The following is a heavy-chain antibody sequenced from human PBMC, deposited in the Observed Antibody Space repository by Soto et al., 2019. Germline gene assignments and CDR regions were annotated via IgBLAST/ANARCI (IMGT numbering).Heavy chain of an antibody. CDR2: MNPYTGNT. CDR3: VRDSVSANTDWTLRFEY. D-gene: IGHD6-19*01. V-gene: IGHV1-8*01. Sequence: GASVKVSCKASGYTFTTCDIHWVRQATGQGLEWMGWMNPYTGNTGYAQKFQGRVTMTRNTSISTAYMEVSSLRADDTAVYYCVRDSVSANTDWTLRFEYWGQGALVTVSS. CDR1: GYTFTTCD. J-gene: IGHJ4*02.